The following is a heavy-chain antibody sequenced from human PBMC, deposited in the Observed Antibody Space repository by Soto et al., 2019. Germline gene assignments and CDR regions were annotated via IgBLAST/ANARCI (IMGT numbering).Heavy chain of an antibody. D-gene: IGHD6-19*01. J-gene: IGHJ4*02. CDR3: ARDSSAWPNYFDS. CDR2: FSGRSGDT. V-gene: IGHV3-23*01. CDR1: GFSISTHA. Sequence: GGSLRLSCVASGFSISTHALTRVRQAPGKGLEWVSSFSGRSGDTYYAASVKGRFTISGDSSKNTVILQMNNLRADDTAVYYCARDSSAWPNYFDSWGQGIQVTVSS.